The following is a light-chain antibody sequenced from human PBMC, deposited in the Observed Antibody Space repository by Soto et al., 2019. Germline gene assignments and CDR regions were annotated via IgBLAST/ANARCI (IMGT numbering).Light chain of an antibody. CDR1: QSISSY. CDR3: QHCYSSPFT. V-gene: IGKV1-39*01. J-gene: IGKJ3*01. Sequence: DIQMTQSPSSLSASVGDRVTITCRASQSISSYLNWYQQKPGKAPKLLIYTASSLQSGVPSRFSGSGSGTDFTLTISSLHREDFATYHCQHCYSSPFTFGPGTKVDIK. CDR2: TAS.